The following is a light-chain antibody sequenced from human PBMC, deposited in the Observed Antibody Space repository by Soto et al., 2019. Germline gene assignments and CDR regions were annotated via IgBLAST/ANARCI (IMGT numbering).Light chain of an antibody. CDR1: SSDVGGYNY. V-gene: IGLV2-14*01. Sequence: QSALTQPASVSGSPGQSITISCSGTSSDVGGYNYVSWYQQHPGKAPKVMIYDVSNRPSGVSNRFSGSKSGNTASLTISGLQAEDEVDYYCYSYTTSSTYVFGTGTKVTVL. CDR3: YSYTTSSTYV. J-gene: IGLJ1*01. CDR2: DVS.